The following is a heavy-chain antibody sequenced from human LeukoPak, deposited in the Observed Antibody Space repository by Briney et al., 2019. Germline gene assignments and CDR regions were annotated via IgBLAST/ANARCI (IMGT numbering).Heavy chain of an antibody. CDR1: GFTFSSYS. V-gene: IGHV3-21*01. CDR3: ARDFGGVIVPAYYFDY. Sequence: GGSLRLSCAASGFTFSSYSMNWVRQAPGKGLEWVSSISSGSSYIYYADSVKGRFTISRDNAKNSLYLQMNSLRAEDTAVYYCARDFGGVIVPAYYFDYWGQGTLVTVSS. D-gene: IGHD3-16*02. J-gene: IGHJ4*02. CDR2: ISSGSSYI.